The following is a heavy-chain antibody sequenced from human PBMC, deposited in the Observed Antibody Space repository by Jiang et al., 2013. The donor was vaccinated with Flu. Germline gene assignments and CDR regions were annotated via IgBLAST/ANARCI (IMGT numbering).Heavy chain of an antibody. CDR3: AMNYYY. V-gene: IGHV4-34*01. Sequence: LLKPSETLSLTCTVNGVSFSGYSWTWFRQPPGKGLEWIGDIDHNGITYYNPSLKSRVTMSIDTSNNLFSLNFTSVTAADTAVYYCAMNYYYRGQGSLVTVSS. CDR1: GVSFSGYS. D-gene: IGHD3-10*01. J-gene: IGHJ4*02. CDR2: IDHNGIT.